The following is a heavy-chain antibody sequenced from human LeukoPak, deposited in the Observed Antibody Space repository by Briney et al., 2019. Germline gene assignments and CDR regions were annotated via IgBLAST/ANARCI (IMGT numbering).Heavy chain of an antibody. CDR2: INHSGST. CDR1: GGSFSGYY. J-gene: IGHJ4*02. CDR3: ARGGGGGYYDSSGYYYY. Sequence: PSETLSLTCAVYGGSFSGYYWSWIRQPPGKGLEWIGEINHSGSTNYNPSLKSRVTISVDTSKNQFSLKLSSVTAADTAVYYCARGGGGGYYDSSGYYYYWGQGTLVTVSS. D-gene: IGHD3-22*01. V-gene: IGHV4-34*01.